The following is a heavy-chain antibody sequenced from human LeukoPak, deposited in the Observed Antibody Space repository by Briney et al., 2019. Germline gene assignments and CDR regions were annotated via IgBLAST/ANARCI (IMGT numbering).Heavy chain of an antibody. CDR3: ARDADGDYGV. CDR1: GFTFSSYW. D-gene: IGHD4-17*01. J-gene: IGHJ4*02. Sequence: GGSLRLSCAASGFTFSSYWMNWDRQAPGKGLEWVASINHNGNVNYYVDSVKGRFTISRDNAKNSLYLQMSNLRAEDTAVYYCARDADGDYGVWGQGTLVTVS. V-gene: IGHV3-7*03. CDR2: INHNGNVN.